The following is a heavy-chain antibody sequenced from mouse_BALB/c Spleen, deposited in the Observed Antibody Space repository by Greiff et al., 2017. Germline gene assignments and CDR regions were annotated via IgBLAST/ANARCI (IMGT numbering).Heavy chain of an antibody. D-gene: IGHD2-2*01. CDR1: GYTFTSYW. V-gene: IGHV1S127*01. CDR3: TRRGLPLMDY. CDR2: IDPSDSYT. Sequence: VQLQQPGAELVKPGASVKMSCKASGYTFTSYWMHWVKQRPGQGLEWIGVIDPSDSYTSYNQKFKGKATLTVDTSSSTAYMQLSSLTSEDSAVYYCTRRGLPLMDYGGQGTSVPAPS. J-gene: IGHJ4*01.